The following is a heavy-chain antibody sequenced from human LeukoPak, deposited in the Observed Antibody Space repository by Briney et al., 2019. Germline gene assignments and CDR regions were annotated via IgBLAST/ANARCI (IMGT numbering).Heavy chain of an antibody. CDR2: ISLIGGST. Sequence: GSLRLSSAASGFTFISYAMRWVRQAPGHGLQWVSAISLIGGSTHYADSVKGRFTISRDNSMNTLYLQMNSLSAEDTAVYYCAKDRYCSSTTCSRYFDYWGQGTLVTVSS. CDR1: GFTFISYA. J-gene: IGHJ4*02. V-gene: IGHV3-23*01. CDR3: AKDRYCSSTTCSRYFDY. D-gene: IGHD2-2*01.